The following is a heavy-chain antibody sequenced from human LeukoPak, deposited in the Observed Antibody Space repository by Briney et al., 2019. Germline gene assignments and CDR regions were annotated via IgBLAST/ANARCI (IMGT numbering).Heavy chain of an antibody. Sequence: ASVKVSCKASGYTFIDYYMHWVRQAPGQGLEWMGIINPSGGSTSYAQKFQGRVTMTRDTSTSTVYMELSSLRSEDTAVYYCARDGLTYYYDSSGYYYFDYWGQGTLVTVSS. CDR2: INPSGGST. V-gene: IGHV1-46*01. CDR3: ARDGLTYYYDSSGYYYFDY. CDR1: GYTFIDYY. D-gene: IGHD3-22*01. J-gene: IGHJ4*02.